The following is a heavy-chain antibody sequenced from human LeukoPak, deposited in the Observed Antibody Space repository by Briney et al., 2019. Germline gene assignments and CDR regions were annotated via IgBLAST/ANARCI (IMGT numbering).Heavy chain of an antibody. CDR3: AREPVRKRWFDS. V-gene: IGHV1-69*06. J-gene: IGHJ5*01. D-gene: IGHD3-10*01. CDR2: IIPIFGTA. Sequence: SVKVSCKASGGTFSSYAISWVRQAPGQGLEWMGGIIPIFGTANYAQKFQGRVTITADKSTSTAYMELSSLRSEDTAVYYCAREPVRKRWFDSWGQGTLVTVSS. CDR1: GGTFSSYA.